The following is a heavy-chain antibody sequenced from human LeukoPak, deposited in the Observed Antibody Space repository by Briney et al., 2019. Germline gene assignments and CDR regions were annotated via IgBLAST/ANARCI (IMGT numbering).Heavy chain of an antibody. CDR2: IKQDGSEK. Sequence: GGSLRLSCAASEFTLNIYWMSWVRQAPGKGLEWVANIKQDGSEKYYVDSVEGRFTISRDNAKNSLYLQMNSLRAEDTAVYYCARVRFLERSQYYFDYWGQGTLVTVSS. CDR3: ARVRFLERSQYYFDY. CDR1: EFTLNIYW. D-gene: IGHD3-3*01. J-gene: IGHJ4*02. V-gene: IGHV3-7*01.